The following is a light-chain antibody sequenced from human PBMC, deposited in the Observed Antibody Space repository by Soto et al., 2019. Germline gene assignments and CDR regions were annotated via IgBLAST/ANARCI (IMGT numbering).Light chain of an antibody. CDR2: GNS. CDR3: QSYDSSLSVLYV. Sequence: QTVVTQPPSVSGAPGQRVTISCTGSSSNIGAGYDVHWYQQLPGTAPKLLIYGNSNRPSWVPDRFSGSKSGTSASLAITGLQAEDEADYYCQSYDSSLSVLYVFGTGTKLTVL. J-gene: IGLJ1*01. CDR1: SSNIGAGYD. V-gene: IGLV1-40*01.